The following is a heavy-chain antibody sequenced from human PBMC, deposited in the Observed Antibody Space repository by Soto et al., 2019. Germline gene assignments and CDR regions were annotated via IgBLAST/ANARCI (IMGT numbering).Heavy chain of an antibody. D-gene: IGHD2-2*01. J-gene: IGHJ5*02. Sequence: FVPLSLQRTVSGGYSRPRYWSCFLQPPGEGLEWIGYVYYGGTTSYNPALMSRVTISLEMSKSQTSLSLSSVTAAYTAFYYCERLGAHYQSLDPWGPGTLVTVSS. CDR3: ERLGAHYQSLDP. V-gene: IGHV4-59*08. CDR1: GGYSRPRY. CDR2: VYYGGTT.